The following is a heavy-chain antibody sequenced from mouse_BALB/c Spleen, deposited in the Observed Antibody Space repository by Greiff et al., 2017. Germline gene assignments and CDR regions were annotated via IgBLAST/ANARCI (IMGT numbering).Heavy chain of an antibody. D-gene: IGHD1-1*01. J-gene: IGHJ2*01. CDR3: ASLTLRDY. CDR2: INPSSGYT. Sequence: QVQLQQSAAELARPGASVKMSCKASGYTFTSYTMHWVKQRPGQGLEWIGYINPSSGYTEYNQKFKDKTTLTADKSSSTAYMQLSSLTSEDSAVYYCASLTLRDYWGQGTTLTVSS. V-gene: IGHV1-4*02. CDR1: GYTFTSYT.